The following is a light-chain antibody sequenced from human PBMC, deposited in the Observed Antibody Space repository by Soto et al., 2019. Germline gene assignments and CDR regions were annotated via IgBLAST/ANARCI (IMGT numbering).Light chain of an antibody. V-gene: IGLV1-51*01. CDR1: SSNIGNNY. CDR2: DND. J-gene: IGLJ2*01. CDR3: GAWDGSLNTQV. Sequence: QSVLTQPPSVSAAPGQKVTISCSGSSSNIGNNYVSWYQQLPGTAPKLLIYDNDKRPSGIPGRFSGSKSGTSATLGITGLQTGDEADYYCGAWDGSLNTQVFGGGTKLTVL.